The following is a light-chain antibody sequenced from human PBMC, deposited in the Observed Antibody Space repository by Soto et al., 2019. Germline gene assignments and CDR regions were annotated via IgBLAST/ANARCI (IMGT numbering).Light chain of an antibody. Sequence: DVVMTQSPLSLSVTPGQSASISCKSSRSLLHTDGKTYLYWYMQRPGQPPQLLIYEVSNRFSGVPDRFSGSGSGTDFTLKISRVEAEDVGTYCCMQSQTLPLTFGGGTKVEIK. CDR2: EVS. J-gene: IGKJ4*01. CDR3: MQSQTLPLT. V-gene: IGKV2D-29*01. CDR1: RSLLHTDGKTY.